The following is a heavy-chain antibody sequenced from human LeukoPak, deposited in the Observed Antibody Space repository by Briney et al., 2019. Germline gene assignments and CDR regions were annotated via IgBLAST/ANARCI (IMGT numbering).Heavy chain of an antibody. CDR1: GFTFSSYA. CDR3: AKERDDHNTVFDL. V-gene: IGHV3-23*01. Sequence: PGGSLRLSCAASGFTFSSYAMSWVRQPPGKGLEWVSAISATGPYYADSVKGRFTISRDNSRNTVYLQMHSLRAGDTAVYYCAKERDDHNTVFDLWGQGTLVTVSS. J-gene: IGHJ4*02. CDR2: ISATGP. D-gene: IGHD4-17*01.